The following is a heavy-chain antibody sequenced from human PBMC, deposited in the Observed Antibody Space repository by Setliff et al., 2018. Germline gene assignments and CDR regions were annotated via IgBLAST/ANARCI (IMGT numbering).Heavy chain of an antibody. Sequence: SETLSLTCIVSGASITSDAYYWSWVRQHPGKGLEWIGYIYYSGSTYYNPSLESRVTISLDSSKNQFSLELHSVTAADTAVYYCARSRPIAVKGGVFAVWGRGTLVTVSS. CDR2: IYYSGST. CDR3: ARSRPIAVKGGVFAV. J-gene: IGHJ2*01. CDR1: GASITSDAYY. V-gene: IGHV4-31*03. D-gene: IGHD6-19*01.